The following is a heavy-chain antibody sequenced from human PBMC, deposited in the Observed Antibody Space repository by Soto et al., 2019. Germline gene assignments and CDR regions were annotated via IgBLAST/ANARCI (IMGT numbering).Heavy chain of an antibody. Sequence: TLSLTCTVSGGSISSGGYYWSWIRQHPGKGLEWIGYIYYSGSTYYNPSLKSRVTISVDTSKNQFSLKLSSVTAADTAVYYCARARVTYCISTSCYQESWFDPWGQGTLVTVSS. CDR2: IYYSGST. V-gene: IGHV4-31*03. J-gene: IGHJ5*02. CDR1: GGSISSGGYY. D-gene: IGHD2-2*01. CDR3: ARARVTYCISTSCYQESWFDP.